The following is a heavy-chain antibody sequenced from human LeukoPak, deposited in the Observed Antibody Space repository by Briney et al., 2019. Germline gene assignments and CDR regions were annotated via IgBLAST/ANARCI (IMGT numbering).Heavy chain of an antibody. CDR3: ARGGEVGSTGTYYGLDV. CDR1: GFTFSSYG. J-gene: IGHJ6*02. D-gene: IGHD1-26*01. Sequence: PGRSLRLSCAASGFTFSSYGMHWVRQAPGKGLEWVAVIWYDGSNKYYADSAKGRFTISRDNSKNTLYLQMNSLRAEDTAVYYCARGGEVGSTGTYYGLDVWGQGTTVTVSS. V-gene: IGHV3-33*01. CDR2: IWYDGSNK.